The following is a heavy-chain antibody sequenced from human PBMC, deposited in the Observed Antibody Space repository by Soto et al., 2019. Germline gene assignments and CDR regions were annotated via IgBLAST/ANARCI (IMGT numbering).Heavy chain of an antibody. CDR3: AREKGYISGPKNFDY. Sequence: SETLSLTCTVSGASISSGDYFWSWIRQSPGKGLQWIGYIYDSGSSYYNPSLKSRVTMPVDTSKNQFSLKLSSVAAADTAVYYCAREKGYISGPKNFDYWGQGTLVTVSS. J-gene: IGHJ4*02. CDR2: IYDSGSS. V-gene: IGHV4-30-4*01. CDR1: GASISSGDYF. D-gene: IGHD5-12*01.